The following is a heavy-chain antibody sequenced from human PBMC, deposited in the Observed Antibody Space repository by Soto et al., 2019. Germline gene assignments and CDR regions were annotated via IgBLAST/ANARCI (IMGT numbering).Heavy chain of an antibody. V-gene: IGHV1-2*02. J-gene: IGHJ3*02. D-gene: IGHD2-21*02. CDR2: INPNSGGT. CDR1: GYTFTGYY. Sequence: ASVKVSCKASGYTFTGYYMHWVRQAPGQGLEWMGWINPNSGGTNYAQKFQGRVTMTRDTSISTAYMELSRLRSDDTAVYYCARVEYIVVVTATWGAFDIWGQGTMVTVSS. CDR3: ARVEYIVVVTATWGAFDI.